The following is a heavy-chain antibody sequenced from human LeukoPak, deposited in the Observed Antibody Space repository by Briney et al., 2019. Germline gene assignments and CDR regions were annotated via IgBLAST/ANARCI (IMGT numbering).Heavy chain of an antibody. CDR2: IYYSGST. CDR3: ASTVPTSEDAFDI. V-gene: IGHV4-39*01. J-gene: IGHJ3*02. D-gene: IGHD4-11*01. Sequence: SETLSLTCTVSGGSISSSSYYWGWIRQPPGKGLEWIGSIYYSGSTYYNPSLKSRVTISVDTSKNQFSLKLSSVTAADTAVYYCASTVPTSEDAFDIWGQGTMVTVSS. CDR1: GGSISSSSYY.